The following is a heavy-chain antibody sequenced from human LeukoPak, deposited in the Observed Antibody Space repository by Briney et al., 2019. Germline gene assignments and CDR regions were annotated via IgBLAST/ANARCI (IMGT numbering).Heavy chain of an antibody. J-gene: IGHJ6*02. CDR3: ATDDLYYGSGSYYNGGGV. CDR1: GFTFSSYA. D-gene: IGHD3-10*01. V-gene: IGHV3-23*01. CDR2: INGSGGST. Sequence: GGSLRLSCAASGFTFSSYAMTWVRQTPGKGLEWVSTINGSGGSTYYADSVKGRFTISRDNSKNTLYLQMNSLRAEDTAVYYCATDDLYYGSGSYYNGGGVWGQGTTVTVSS.